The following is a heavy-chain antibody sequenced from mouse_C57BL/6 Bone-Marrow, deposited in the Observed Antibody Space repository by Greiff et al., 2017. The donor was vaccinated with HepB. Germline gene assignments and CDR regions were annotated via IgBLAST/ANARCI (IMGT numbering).Heavy chain of an antibody. V-gene: IGHV1-5*01. CDR1: GYTFTSYW. CDR3: TRDYYGSRPHWYFDV. Sequence: VQLQQSGTVLARPGASVKMSCKTSGYTFTSYWMHWVNQRPGQGLEWIGAIYPGNSDTSYNQKFKGKAKLTAVTSASTAYMELSSLTNEDSAVYYCTRDYYGSRPHWYFDVWGTGTTVTVSS. J-gene: IGHJ1*03. D-gene: IGHD1-1*01. CDR2: IYPGNSDT.